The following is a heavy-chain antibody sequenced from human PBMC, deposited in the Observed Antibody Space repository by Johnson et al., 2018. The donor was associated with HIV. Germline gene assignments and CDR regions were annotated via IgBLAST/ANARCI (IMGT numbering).Heavy chain of an antibody. CDR1: GFTFSSYA. CDR3: ARGPRSSGWYPYAFDI. J-gene: IGHJ3*02. D-gene: IGHD6-19*01. V-gene: IGHV3-13*01. CDR2: IGTAGDT. Sequence: VQLVESGGGVVQPGRSLRLSCAASGFTFSSYAMHWVRQATGKGLEWVSAIGTAGDTYYPGSVKGRFTISRENAKNSLYLQMNSLRAGDTAVYYCARGPRSSGWYPYAFDIWGQGTMVTVSS.